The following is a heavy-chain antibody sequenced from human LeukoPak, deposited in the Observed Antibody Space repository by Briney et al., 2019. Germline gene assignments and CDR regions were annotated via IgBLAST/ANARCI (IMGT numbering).Heavy chain of an antibody. CDR1: GGSISSSSYY. Sequence: SETLSLTCTVSGGSISSSSYYWGWIRQPPGKGLEWIGTIYYSGSTFYNPSLKSRVTISVDTSKNQFSLKLSSVTAADTAVYYCARGAPFQGGVLMVYAQTNWFDPWGQGTLVTVSS. V-gene: IGHV4-39*07. CDR3: ARGAPFQGGVLMVYAQTNWFDP. J-gene: IGHJ5*02. D-gene: IGHD2-8*01. CDR2: IYYSGST.